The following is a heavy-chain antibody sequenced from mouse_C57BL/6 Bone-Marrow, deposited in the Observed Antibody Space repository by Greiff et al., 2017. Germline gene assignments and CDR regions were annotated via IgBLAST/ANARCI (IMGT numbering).Heavy chain of an antibody. J-gene: IGHJ2*01. V-gene: IGHV1-36*01. CDR1: GFTFTDYY. D-gene: IGHD1-1*01. CDR3: ASFYDFDY. Sequence: VQLQQSGPVLVKPGPSVKISCKASGFTFTDYYMHWVKQSHGKSLAWIGLVYPYNGGPSHNQKLKGKATLTVDTSSITAYMALDSLTSEDSSFYYCASFYDFDYWGQGTTLTVSS. CDR2: VYPYNGGP.